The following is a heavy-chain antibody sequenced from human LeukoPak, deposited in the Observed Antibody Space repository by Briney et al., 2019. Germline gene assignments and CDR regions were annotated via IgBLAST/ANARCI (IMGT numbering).Heavy chain of an antibody. J-gene: IGHJ4*02. CDR3: ARGLGRYCTNGVCYSYYFDY. CDR1: GGSISSGGYY. V-gene: IGHV4-31*03. D-gene: IGHD2-8*01. Sequence: PSETLSLTCTVSGGSISSGGYYWSWIRQHPGKGLEWIGYIYYSGSTYYNPSLKSRVTISVDTSKNQFSLKLSSVTAADTAVYYCARGLGRYCTNGVCYSYYFDYWGQGTLVTVSS. CDR2: IYYSGST.